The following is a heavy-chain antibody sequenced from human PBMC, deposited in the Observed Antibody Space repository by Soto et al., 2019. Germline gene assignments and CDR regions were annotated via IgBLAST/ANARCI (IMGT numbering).Heavy chain of an antibody. CDR2: IIPIFGTA. D-gene: IGHD3-3*01. V-gene: IGHV1-69*01. J-gene: IGHJ6*02. CDR1: GDTFSSYA. Sequence: QVQLVQSGAEVKKPGSSVKVSCKASGDTFSSYAISWVRQDPGQGLEWMGGIIPIFGTANYAQKFQGRVTITEDESTSTAYMELASLRSEDTAVYYCARFTPGIFAEYYYYGMDVWGQGTTVTVSS. CDR3: ARFTPGIFAEYYYYGMDV.